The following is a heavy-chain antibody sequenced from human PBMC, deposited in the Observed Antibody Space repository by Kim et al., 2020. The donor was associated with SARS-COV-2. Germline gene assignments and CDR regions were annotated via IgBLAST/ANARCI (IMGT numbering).Heavy chain of an antibody. CDR2: IYYSGST. Sequence: SETLSLTCTVSGGSISSSSYYWGWIRQPPGKGLEWIGSIYYSGSTYYNPSLKSRVTISVDTSKNQFSLKLSSVTAADTAVYYCARPGGSGYTAHPTWYFDLWGRGTLVTVSS. CDR1: GGSISSSSYY. CDR3: ARPGGSGYTAHPTWYFDL. D-gene: IGHD3-22*01. J-gene: IGHJ2*01. V-gene: IGHV4-39*01.